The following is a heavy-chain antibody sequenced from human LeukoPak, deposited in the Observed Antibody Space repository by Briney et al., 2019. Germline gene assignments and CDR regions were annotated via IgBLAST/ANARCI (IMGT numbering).Heavy chain of an antibody. J-gene: IGHJ3*02. D-gene: IGHD2-21*02. CDR3: ARGEGVTAHDGAFGS. Sequence: GGSLRLSRAPSVFTFSSYSMNWVRQAPGEGLEWVSSISSSISYIYYADPVKGRFTISRDNAQNSLYLQMNSLRAEDRAVYYWARGEGVTAHDGAFGSWGQGTMVTVSS. CDR1: VFTFSSYS. V-gene: IGHV3-21*01. CDR2: ISSSISYI.